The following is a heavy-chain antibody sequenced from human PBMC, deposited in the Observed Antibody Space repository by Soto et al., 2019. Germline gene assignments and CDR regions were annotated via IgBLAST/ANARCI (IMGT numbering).Heavy chain of an antibody. Sequence: EVQVLESGGGLVQPGGSLRLSCAASGFTFRSNGMSWVRQAPGKGLEWVTSISGSGGNRYYADSVKGRFTIYRENSKDRLCLKMSSLRVEDTTVYYCAKGMRITDGWADYWGAGSLVIVAS. CDR1: GFTFRSNG. CDR3: AKGMRITDGWADY. J-gene: IGHJ4*02. CDR2: ISGSGGNR. V-gene: IGHV3-23*01. D-gene: IGHD1-26*01.